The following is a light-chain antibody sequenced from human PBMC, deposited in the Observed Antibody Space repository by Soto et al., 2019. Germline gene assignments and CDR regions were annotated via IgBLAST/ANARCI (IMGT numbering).Light chain of an antibody. Sequence: DIQMTQSPSTLSASVGDRLTITCRASQSISNSLAWYQQKPGKAPNLLIYKASSLESGVPSRFSGSGSGTEFTLTISSLQPDDFATYYCRHYFSYPVTFGGGTKVEMK. CDR3: RHYFSYPVT. CDR2: KAS. V-gene: IGKV1-5*03. J-gene: IGKJ4*01. CDR1: QSISNS.